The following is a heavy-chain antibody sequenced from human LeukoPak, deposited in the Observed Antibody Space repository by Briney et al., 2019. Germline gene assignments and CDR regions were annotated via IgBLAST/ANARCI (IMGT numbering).Heavy chain of an antibody. V-gene: IGHV3-48*01. J-gene: IGHJ4*02. CDR1: GFTFSSYN. CDR2: ISSSGSTI. Sequence: PGGSLRLSCAASGFTFSSYNMNWVRQAPGKGLEWVSYISSSGSTIHYEDSVKGRFTISRDNAKNSLYPQMNSLRVEDTAVYYCARSILVAGFDYWGQGTLVTVSS. D-gene: IGHD6-19*01. CDR3: ARSILVAGFDY.